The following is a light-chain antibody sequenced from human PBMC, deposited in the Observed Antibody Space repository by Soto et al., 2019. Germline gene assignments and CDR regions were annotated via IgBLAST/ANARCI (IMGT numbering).Light chain of an antibody. V-gene: IGLV2-14*01. CDR1: SSDVGGYNY. CDR3: SSYTSSSTLV. CDR2: DVS. Sequence: QSALTQPASVSGSPGQSITISCTGTSSDVGGYNYVSWYQQHPGKAPKLMIYDVSYRPSGVSNRFSGSKSCNTASLTISGLQAEDEADYYCSSYTSSSTLVFGGGTKVTVL. J-gene: IGLJ2*01.